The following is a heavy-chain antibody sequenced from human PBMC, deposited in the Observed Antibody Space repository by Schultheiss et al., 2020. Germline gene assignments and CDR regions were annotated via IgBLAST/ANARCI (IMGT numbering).Heavy chain of an antibody. CDR2: ISSSSSTI. CDR1: GFTVSSNY. V-gene: IGHV3-48*01. CDR3: ARDTTYYLDSSGYHYGWFDP. J-gene: IGHJ5*02. D-gene: IGHD3-22*01. Sequence: GGSLRLSCAASGFTVSSNYMSWVRQAPGKGLEWVSYISSSSSTIYYADSVKGRFTISRDNSKNTLYLQMNSLRGGDTAVYYCARDTTYYLDSSGYHYGWFDPWGGGSL.